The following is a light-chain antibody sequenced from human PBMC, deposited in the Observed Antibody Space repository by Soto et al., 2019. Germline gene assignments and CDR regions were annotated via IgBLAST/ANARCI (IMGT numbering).Light chain of an antibody. V-gene: IGKV3-20*01. Sequence: IVLTQSPGTLSLSPGDRATLSCRASQSVSSNYLGWYQQKPGQAPRLLLYGPSSRAIGIPDRFSGSGSGTDFTLTISRLEPEDFAVYYCQQYDTSPPLTFGGGTKVEIK. CDR3: QQYDTSPPLT. CDR1: QSVSSNY. CDR2: GPS. J-gene: IGKJ4*01.